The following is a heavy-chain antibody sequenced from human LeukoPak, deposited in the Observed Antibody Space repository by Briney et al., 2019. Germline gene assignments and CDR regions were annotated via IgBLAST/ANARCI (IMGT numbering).Heavy chain of an antibody. CDR2: IKSKTDGGTT. V-gene: IGHV3-15*01. CDR3: TTILTYYYDSSGYPACYFDY. CDR1: GFTFSNAW. D-gene: IGHD3-22*01. Sequence: PGGSLRLSCAASGFTFSNAWISWVRQAPGKGLEWVGRIKSKTDGGTTDYAAPVKGRFTISRDDSKNTLYLQMNSLKTEDTAVYYCTTILTYYYDSSGYPACYFDYWGQGTLVTVSS. J-gene: IGHJ4*02.